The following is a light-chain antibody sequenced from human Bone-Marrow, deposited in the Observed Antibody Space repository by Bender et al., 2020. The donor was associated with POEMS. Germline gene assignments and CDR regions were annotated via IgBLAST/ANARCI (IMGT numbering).Light chain of an antibody. Sequence: QSVLTQPPSASGTPGQSVIISCSGSSSNIGGNNVNWYQHLPGTAPRLVVYSNYQRPSGVPARFSGSKSGTSASLAISDIQSEDEGDYYCSSWDDSLSGWVFGGGTKLTVL. V-gene: IGLV1-44*01. CDR1: SSNIGGNN. CDR2: SNY. CDR3: SSWDDSLSGWV. J-gene: IGLJ3*02.